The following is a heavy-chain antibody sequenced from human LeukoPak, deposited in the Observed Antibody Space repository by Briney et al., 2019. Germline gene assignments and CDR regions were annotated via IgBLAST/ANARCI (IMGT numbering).Heavy chain of an antibody. CDR2: ISSSSSTI. D-gene: IGHD3-10*01. Sequence: PGGSLRLSCAAFGFTFSSNSMNWVRQAPGKGLEWVSYISSSSSTIYYADSGKGRFTISRDNAENSLYLQMNSLRAEDTAAYYCAKGTERYREVSSFDYWGQGTLVAVSS. CDR3: AKGTERYREVSSFDY. J-gene: IGHJ4*02. CDR1: GFTFSSNS. V-gene: IGHV3-48*01.